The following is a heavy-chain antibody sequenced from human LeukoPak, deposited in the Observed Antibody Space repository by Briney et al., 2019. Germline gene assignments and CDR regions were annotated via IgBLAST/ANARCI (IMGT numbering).Heavy chain of an antibody. CDR1: GFTFSSYA. CDR2: ISGSGGST. CDR3: AKAGFGGQLLTFDY. J-gene: IGHJ4*02. D-gene: IGHD2-2*01. V-gene: IGHV3-23*01. Sequence: GGSLRLSCAASGFTFSSYAMSWVRQAPGKGLEWVSAISGSGGSTYYADSVKGRFTISRDNSKDTLYLQMNSLRAEDTAVYYCAKAGFGGQLLTFDYWGQGTLVTVSS.